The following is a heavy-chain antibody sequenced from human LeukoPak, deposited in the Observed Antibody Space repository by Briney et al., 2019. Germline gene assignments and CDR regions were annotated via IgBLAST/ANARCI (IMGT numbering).Heavy chain of an antibody. V-gene: IGHV3-48*03. CDR1: GFTFSSYE. J-gene: IGHJ4*02. CDR2: ISSSGSTI. Sequence: GGSLRLSXAASGFTFSSYEMNWVRQAPGKGLEWVSYISSSGSTIYYADSVKGRFTISRHNAKNSVYLQMNSLRAEDTAVYYCARGVVVVAANDYWGQGTLVTVSS. CDR3: ARGVVVVAANDY. D-gene: IGHD2-15*01.